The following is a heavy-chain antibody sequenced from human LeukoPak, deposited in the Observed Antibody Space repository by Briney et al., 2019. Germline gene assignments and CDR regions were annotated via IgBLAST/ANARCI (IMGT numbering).Heavy chain of an antibody. CDR2: ISWNSGSI. J-gene: IGHJ3*02. D-gene: IGHD4-17*01. V-gene: IGHV3-9*01. Sequence: GGSLRLPCAASGFTFDDYAMHWVRQAPGKGLEWVSGISWNSGSIGYADSVKGRFTISRDNAKNSLYLQMNSLRAEDTALYYCAKGMTTVTGENAFDIWGQGTMVTVSS. CDR1: GFTFDDYA. CDR3: AKGMTTVTGENAFDI.